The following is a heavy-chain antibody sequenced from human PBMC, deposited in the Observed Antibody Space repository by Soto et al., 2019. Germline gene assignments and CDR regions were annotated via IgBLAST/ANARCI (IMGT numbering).Heavy chain of an antibody. CDR3: ARVPEY. D-gene: IGHD2-2*01. CDR2: MYHSGST. V-gene: IGHV4-30-2*01. Sequence: PSETLSLTCDVSGDTISTGGYTWAWIRQPPGKALEWIGYMYHSGSTYYNPSLKSRVTISIDRSKNQFSLKLSSVTAADTAVYYCARVPEYWGQGILVTVSS. J-gene: IGHJ4*02. CDR1: GDTISTGGYT.